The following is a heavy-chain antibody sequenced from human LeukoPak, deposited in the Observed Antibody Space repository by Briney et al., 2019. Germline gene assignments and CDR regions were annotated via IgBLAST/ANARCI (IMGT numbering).Heavy chain of an antibody. D-gene: IGHD3-22*01. CDR1: GGTFSSYA. J-gene: IGHJ4*02. CDR2: IIPIFGTA. Sequence: ASVKVSCKASGGTFSSYAISWVRQAPGQGLEWMGGIIPIFGTANYAQKFQGRVTITADESTSTASMELSSLRSEDTAVYYCSTHGGEGYDSSGYYYTGFDYWGQGTLVTVSS. CDR3: STHGGEGYDSSGYYYTGFDY. V-gene: IGHV1-69*13.